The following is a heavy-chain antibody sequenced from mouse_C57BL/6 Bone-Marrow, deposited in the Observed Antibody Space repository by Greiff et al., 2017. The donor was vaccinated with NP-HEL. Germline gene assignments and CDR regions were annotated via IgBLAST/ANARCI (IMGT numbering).Heavy chain of an antibody. Sequence: QVQLQQPGAELVKPGASVKLSCKASGYTFTSYWMHWVKQRPGQGLEWIGMIHPNSGSTNYNEKFKSKATLTVDKSSSTAYMQLSSLTSEDSAVXYCARRGLRRGAWFAYWGQGTLVTVSA. J-gene: IGHJ3*01. CDR2: IHPNSGST. V-gene: IGHV1-64*01. CDR3: ARRGLRRGAWFAY. CDR1: GYTFTSYW. D-gene: IGHD2-4*01.